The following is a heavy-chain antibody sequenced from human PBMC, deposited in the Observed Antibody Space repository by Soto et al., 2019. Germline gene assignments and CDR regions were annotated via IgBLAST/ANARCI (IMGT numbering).Heavy chain of an antibody. V-gene: IGHV1-18*01. Sequence: ASVKVSCKASGYTFTSYGISWVRQAPGQGLELMGWISAYNGNTNYAQKLQGRVTMTTDTSTSTAYMELRSLRSDDTAVYYCARGRALYDYVWGSYRYGLDYWGQGTLVTVSS. CDR1: GYTFTSYG. CDR3: ARGRALYDYVWGSYRYGLDY. J-gene: IGHJ4*02. CDR2: ISAYNGNT. D-gene: IGHD3-16*02.